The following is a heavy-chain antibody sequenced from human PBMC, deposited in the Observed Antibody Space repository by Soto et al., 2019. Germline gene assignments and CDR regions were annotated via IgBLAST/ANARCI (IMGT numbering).Heavy chain of an antibody. Sequence: SETLSLTCAVYGGSFSGYYWSWIRQPPGKGLEWIGEINHSGSTNYNPSLKSRVTISVDTSKNQFSLKLSSVTAADTAVYYCARVSPRGYDPRRDYWGQGTLVTVSS. CDR1: GGSFSGYY. CDR3: ARVSPRGYDPRRDY. V-gene: IGHV4-34*01. D-gene: IGHD5-12*01. J-gene: IGHJ4*02. CDR2: INHSGST.